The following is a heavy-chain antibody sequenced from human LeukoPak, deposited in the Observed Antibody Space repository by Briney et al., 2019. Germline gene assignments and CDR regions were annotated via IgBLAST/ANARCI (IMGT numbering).Heavy chain of an antibody. CDR3: ARDYCSGTSCWATYFDS. J-gene: IGHJ4*02. CDR1: GYTFTSYG. V-gene: IGHV1-18*01. D-gene: IGHD2-2*01. CDR2: ISAYNGNT. Sequence: GASVKVSCKASGYTFTSYGISWVRQAPGQGLEWMGWISAYNGNTNYTQKLQGRVTMTTDTSTSTAYMELRSLRSDDTAVYYCARDYCSGTSCWATYFDSWGQGTLVTASP.